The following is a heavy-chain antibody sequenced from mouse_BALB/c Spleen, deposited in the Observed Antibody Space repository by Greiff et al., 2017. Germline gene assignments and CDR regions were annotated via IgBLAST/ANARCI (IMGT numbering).Heavy chain of an antibody. Sequence: EVQRVESGGGLVKPGGSLKLSCAASGFTFSSYAMSWVRQTPEKRLEWVATISSGGSYTYYPDSVKGRFTISRDNAKNTLYLQMSSLRSEDTAMYYCARLDRYDVGFDYWGQGTTLTVSS. J-gene: IGHJ2*01. CDR1: GFTFSSYA. CDR2: ISSGGSYT. CDR3: ARLDRYDVGFDY. V-gene: IGHV5-9-3*01. D-gene: IGHD2-14*01.